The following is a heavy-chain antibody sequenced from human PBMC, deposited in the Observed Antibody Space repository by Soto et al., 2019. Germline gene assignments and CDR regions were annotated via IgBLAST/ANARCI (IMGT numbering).Heavy chain of an antibody. CDR3: ATGIQLWLKFDP. CDR2: FDPEDGET. J-gene: IGHJ5*02. Sequence: ASVKVSCTVSGYTHTEISMHWVRQAPGKGLEWMGGFDPEDGETIYAQKFQGRVTMTEDTSTDTAYMELSSLRSEDTAVYYCATGIQLWLKFDPWGQGTLVTVSS. D-gene: IGHD5-18*01. V-gene: IGHV1-24*01. CDR1: GYTHTEIS.